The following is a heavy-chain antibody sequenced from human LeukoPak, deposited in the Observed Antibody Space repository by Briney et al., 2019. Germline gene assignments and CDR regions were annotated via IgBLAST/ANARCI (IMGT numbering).Heavy chain of an antibody. V-gene: IGHV4-59*01. CDR3: ARSGMGRQDAFDI. J-gene: IGHJ3*02. D-gene: IGHD3-10*01. Sequence: SETLSLTCTVSGGSISSYYWSWIRQPPGKGLEWIGYIYYSGSTNYNPSLKSRVTISVDTSKNQFSLKLSSVTAADTAVYYCARSGMGRQDAFDIWGQGTMVTVSS. CDR1: GGSISSYY. CDR2: IYYSGST.